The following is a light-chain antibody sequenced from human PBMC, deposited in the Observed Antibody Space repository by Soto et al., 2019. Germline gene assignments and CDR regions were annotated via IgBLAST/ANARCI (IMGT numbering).Light chain of an antibody. V-gene: IGLV1-40*01. CDR3: QSYNSSLITYV. Sequence: QSVLTQPPSVSGAPGQRVTISCTGSSANIGAGYDVHWYQRLPGTAPKLLIYGNTNRPSGVPDRFSGSKSGTSASLAITGLQAEDEADYYCQSYNSSLITYVFGTGTKLTVL. J-gene: IGLJ1*01. CDR1: SANIGAGYD. CDR2: GNT.